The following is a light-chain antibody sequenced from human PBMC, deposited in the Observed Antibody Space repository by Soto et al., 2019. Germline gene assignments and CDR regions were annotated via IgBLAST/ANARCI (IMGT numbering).Light chain of an antibody. CDR2: AAS. Sequence: DIQMTQSPSSLSASVGDRVTITCRASQGIRKGLGWYQQKPGEAHKRLIYAASSLQSGVPSRFSGSGSGTDFTLTISSLQPEDFATYYCLQYNSYPWTFGQGTKVEIK. J-gene: IGKJ1*01. CDR1: QGIRKG. CDR3: LQYNSYPWT. V-gene: IGKV1-17*01.